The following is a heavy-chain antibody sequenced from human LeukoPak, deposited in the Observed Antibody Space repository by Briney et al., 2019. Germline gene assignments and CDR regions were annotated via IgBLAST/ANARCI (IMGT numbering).Heavy chain of an antibody. Sequence: GASVKVSCKASGYTFTSYAMHWVRQAPGQRLEWMGWINAGNGNTKYSQKFQGRVTITRDTSASTAYMELSSLRSDDTAVYYCAGSVVAATQIGFDYWGQGTLVTVSS. CDR2: INAGNGNT. J-gene: IGHJ4*02. D-gene: IGHD2-15*01. CDR3: AGSVVAATQIGFDY. CDR1: GYTFTSYA. V-gene: IGHV1-3*01.